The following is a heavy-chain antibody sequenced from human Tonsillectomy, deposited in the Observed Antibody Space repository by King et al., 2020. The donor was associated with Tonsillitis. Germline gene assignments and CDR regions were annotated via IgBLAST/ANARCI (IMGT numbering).Heavy chain of an antibody. CDR1: GFTFSSYG. CDR2: ISYDGSNK. Sequence: VQLVESGGGVVQPGRSLRLSCAASGFTFSSYGMHWVRQAPGKGLEWVAVISYDGSNKYYADSVKGRFTISRDKSKNTLYLQMNSLRAEDTAVYYCAKGRGYSYGQYYYYGMDVWGQGTTVTVSS. V-gene: IGHV3-30*18. CDR3: AKGRGYSYGQYYYYGMDV. D-gene: IGHD5-18*01. J-gene: IGHJ6*02.